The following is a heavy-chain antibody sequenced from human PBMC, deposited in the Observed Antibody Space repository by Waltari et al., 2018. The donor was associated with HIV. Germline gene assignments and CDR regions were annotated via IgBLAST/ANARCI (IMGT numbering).Heavy chain of an antibody. CDR1: GFTFSSYW. Sequence: EVQLVESGGGLVQPGGSLRLSCAASGFTFSSYWMHWVRQAPGKGLVWVARINRDGRSTRHAESVKGRFTSCRDNAKNTLYRQMNSLRAEDTAVYYCASGYSSSWRSDYYYYGMDVWGQGTTVTVSS. CDR3: ASGYSSSWRSDYYYYGMDV. J-gene: IGHJ6*02. D-gene: IGHD6-13*01. CDR2: INRDGRST. V-gene: IGHV3-74*01.